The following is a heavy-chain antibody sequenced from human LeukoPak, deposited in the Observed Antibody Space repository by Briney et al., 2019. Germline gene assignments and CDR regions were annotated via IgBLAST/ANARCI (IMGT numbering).Heavy chain of an antibody. J-gene: IGHJ6*03. V-gene: IGHV3-48*01. D-gene: IGHD3-10*01. CDR2: ISSSRTTT. CDR3: ARDRDQGYYYYMDV. Sequence: GGSLRLSCAASGFTFSSYSVNWVRQAPGKGLEWVSYISSSRTTTYYADSVKGRFTISRDNSKNTLYLQMNSLRAEDTAVYYCARDRDQGYYYYMDVWGKGTTVTVSS. CDR1: GFTFSSYS.